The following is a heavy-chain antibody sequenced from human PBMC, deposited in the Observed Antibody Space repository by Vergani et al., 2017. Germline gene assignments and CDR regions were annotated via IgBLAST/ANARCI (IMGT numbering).Heavy chain of an antibody. D-gene: IGHD5-12*01. CDR2: ISGSGGST. CDR3: AKANPRNSGYDYLYYYHAMDV. V-gene: IGHV3-23*01. J-gene: IGHJ6*02. CDR1: GFTFSSYA. Sequence: EVQLLESGGGLVQPGGSLRLSCAASGFTFSSYAMNWVRQAPGKGLEWVSGISGSGGSTYYAGSVKGRFPISRDSSKNTLYLQMNSLSAGDTAVYYCAKANPRNSGYDYLYYYHAMDVWGQGTTVTVSS.